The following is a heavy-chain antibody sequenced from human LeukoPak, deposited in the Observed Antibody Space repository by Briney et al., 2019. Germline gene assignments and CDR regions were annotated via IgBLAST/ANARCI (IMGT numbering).Heavy chain of an antibody. V-gene: IGHV3-23*01. Sequence: ETLSLTCAVYGGSFSGYYWSWVRQAPGKGLEWVSALSGSGGSTYYADSVKGRFTISRDNSKNTLYLQMNSLRAEDTAVYYCAKGTLAAAGTRNWFDPWGQGTLVTVSS. CDR1: GGSFSGYY. D-gene: IGHD6-13*01. J-gene: IGHJ5*02. CDR2: LSGSGGST. CDR3: AKGTLAAAGTRNWFDP.